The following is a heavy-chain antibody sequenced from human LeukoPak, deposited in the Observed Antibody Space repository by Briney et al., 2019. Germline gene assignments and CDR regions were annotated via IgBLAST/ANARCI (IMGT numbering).Heavy chain of an antibody. V-gene: IGHV4-38-2*02. CDR2: IYHSGST. D-gene: IGHD3-10*01. CDR1: GYSITSGYY. Sequence: SETLSLTCTVSGYSITSGYYWGWVRQPPGKGLEWLASIYHSGSTFYNPSLQSRVTISVDTSKNQFSLRLRSVTAVDTAVYYCARDQDYYGSGSYGPDHWGQGTLVIVSS. J-gene: IGHJ4*02. CDR3: ARDQDYYGSGSYGPDH.